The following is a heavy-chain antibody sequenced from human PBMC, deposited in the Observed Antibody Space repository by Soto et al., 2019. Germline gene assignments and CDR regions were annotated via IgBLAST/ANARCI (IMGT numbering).Heavy chain of an antibody. D-gene: IGHD3-9*01. V-gene: IGHV3-23*01. CDR2: ISGSGGST. CDR3: AKEPHHYDILTGLLSNWFDP. J-gene: IGHJ5*02. CDR1: GFTFSSYA. Sequence: GSLRLSCAASGFTFSSYAMSWVRQAPGKGLEWVSAISGSGGSTYYADSVKGRFTISRDNSKNTLYLQMNSLRAEDTAVYYCAKEPHHYDILTGLLSNWFDPWGQGTLVTVSS.